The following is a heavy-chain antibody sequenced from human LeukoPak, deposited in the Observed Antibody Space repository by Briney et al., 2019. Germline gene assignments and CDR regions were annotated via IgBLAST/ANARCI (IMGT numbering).Heavy chain of an antibody. CDR1: DGSISNYY. J-gene: IGHJ4*02. CDR3: ARYPRAAAGFDY. D-gene: IGHD6-13*01. CDR2: IYYTGST. Sequence: SGTLCLTCTVPDGSISNYYWSWIRQSPGKGLEWIGYIYYTGSTNYNPSLKSRVTISVDTSKNQFSLKLSSVTAADTAVYYCARYPRAAAGFDYWGQGTLVTVSS. V-gene: IGHV4-59*01.